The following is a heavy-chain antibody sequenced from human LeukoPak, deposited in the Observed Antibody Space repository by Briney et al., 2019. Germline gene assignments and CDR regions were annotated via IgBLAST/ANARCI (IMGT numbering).Heavy chain of an antibody. V-gene: IGHV4-4*02. J-gene: IGHJ4*02. CDR2: MYLSGTT. D-gene: IGHD3-22*01. CDR1: GDSINSLDL. Sequence: PSETLSLTCTVSGDSINSLDLWSWVRQPPGKGLEWIGEMYLSGTTHSNPSVKSRVTISIDKSKNQFFLNLSSVTAADTAVYYCAGLVGRYSSGLYYYYFDYWGQGILVTVSS. CDR3: AGLVGRYSSGLYYYYFDY.